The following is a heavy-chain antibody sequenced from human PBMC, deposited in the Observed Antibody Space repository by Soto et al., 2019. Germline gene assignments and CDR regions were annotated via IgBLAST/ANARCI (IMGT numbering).Heavy chain of an antibody. CDR1: GYSLNTPHYY. D-gene: IGHD3-3*01. Sequence: SETLSLTCTVSGYSLNTPHYYWRWIRPPPGKGLEWIGYIHYSGSTNHNPSLKSRVTISVDTSKNQISLKLRSVTAADTAVYYCARVLFGRGNWFDPWGQGTLVTVSS. CDR2: IHYSGST. V-gene: IGHV4-61*01. CDR3: ARVLFGRGNWFDP. J-gene: IGHJ5*02.